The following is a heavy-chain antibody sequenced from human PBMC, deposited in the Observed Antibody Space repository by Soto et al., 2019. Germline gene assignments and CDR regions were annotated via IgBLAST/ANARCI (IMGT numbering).Heavy chain of an antibody. CDR1: GFTISTHG. CDR3: AAATTWNFHFPY. V-gene: IGHV3-33*03. J-gene: IGHJ4*02. CDR2: IWYDGSNK. D-gene: IGHD1-7*01. Sequence: QAQLVESGGGVVQPGTSLRLSCAASGFTISTHGMHWVRQAPGKGLEWLANIWYDGSNKFYAESVKGRFSISKDNSKNTLYLQMSSLRAEHTAVYYCAAATTWNFHFPYWGQGPQVTVSA.